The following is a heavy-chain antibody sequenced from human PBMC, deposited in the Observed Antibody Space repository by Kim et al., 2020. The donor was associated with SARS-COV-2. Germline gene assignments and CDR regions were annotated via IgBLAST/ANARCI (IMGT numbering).Heavy chain of an antibody. Sequence: TTDDAAPVKGRCTISRDESKNTLYLQKNSLKTEDTAVYYCTDPGYDLVGYWGQGTLVTVSS. D-gene: IGHD2-2*01. J-gene: IGHJ4*02. CDR2: TT. V-gene: IGHV3-15*01. CDR3: TDPGYDLVGY.